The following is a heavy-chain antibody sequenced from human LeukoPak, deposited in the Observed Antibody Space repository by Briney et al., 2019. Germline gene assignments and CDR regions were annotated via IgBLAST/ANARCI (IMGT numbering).Heavy chain of an antibody. Sequence: SETLSLTCSVSGGSISSYYWSWIRQPPGKGLEWIGCVYDSGSTKYNPSLKSRVTISVDTSKNQFSLKLSSVTAADTAVYYCARVITMIVVVDIWGQGTMVTVSS. CDR3: ARVITMIVVVDI. V-gene: IGHV4-59*12. D-gene: IGHD3-22*01. CDR2: VYDSGST. J-gene: IGHJ3*02. CDR1: GGSISSYY.